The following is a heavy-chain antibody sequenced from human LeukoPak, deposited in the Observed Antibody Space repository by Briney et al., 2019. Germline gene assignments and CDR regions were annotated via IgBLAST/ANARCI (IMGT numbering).Heavy chain of an antibody. CDR3: ARDPSRGYNYGYGDY. CDR1: GFTFSTYW. CDR2: INQDRSEK. Sequence: GGSLRLSCAASGFTFSTYWMGWVRQAPGKGLEWVAHINQDRSEKYYVDSVKGRFTIARDNAKNSLYLQMNSLRAEDTAVYYCARDPSRGYNYGYGDYWGQGTLVIVSS. D-gene: IGHD5-18*01. V-gene: IGHV3-7*01. J-gene: IGHJ4*02.